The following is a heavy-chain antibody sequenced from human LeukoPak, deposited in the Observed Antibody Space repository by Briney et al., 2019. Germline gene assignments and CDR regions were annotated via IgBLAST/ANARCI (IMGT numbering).Heavy chain of an antibody. Sequence: SETLALTCTVSGYSISSGYYWGWIRQPPGKGLEWIGSIYHSGSTYYNPSLKSRVTISVDTSKNQFSLKLSSVIAADTAVYYCASEMATNYWGQGTLVTVSS. CDR1: GYSISSGYY. D-gene: IGHD5-24*01. CDR3: ASEMATNY. V-gene: IGHV4-38-2*02. J-gene: IGHJ4*02. CDR2: IYHSGST.